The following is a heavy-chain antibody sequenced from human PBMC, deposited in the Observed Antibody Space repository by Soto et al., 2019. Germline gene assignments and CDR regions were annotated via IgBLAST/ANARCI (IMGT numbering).Heavy chain of an antibody. D-gene: IGHD3-22*01. Sequence: QVQLVQSGAEVKKPGASVKVSCKASGYTFTSYGISWVRQAPGQGLEWMGWISAYNGNTNYAQKLQGRVTMTTDTSTSTAYMELRSLRADDTAVYYCARVPWYYYDSSGLNCFDYWGKGTLVTVSS. CDR1: GYTFTSYG. V-gene: IGHV1-18*01. CDR2: ISAYNGNT. CDR3: ARVPWYYYDSSGLNCFDY. J-gene: IGHJ4*02.